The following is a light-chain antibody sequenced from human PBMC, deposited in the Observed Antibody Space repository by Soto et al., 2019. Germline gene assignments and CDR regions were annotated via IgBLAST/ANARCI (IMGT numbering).Light chain of an antibody. CDR3: QQYGSSPPYT. Sequence: EIVLTQSPGTLSLSPGERATLSCRASHRVSSIYLAWYQQKPGQAPRLLIYGASSRATGIPDRFSGSGSGTDFTLTISRLEPEDFAVYYCQQYGSSPPYTFGQGTKVEIK. V-gene: IGKV3-20*01. CDR1: HRVSSIY. J-gene: IGKJ2*01. CDR2: GAS.